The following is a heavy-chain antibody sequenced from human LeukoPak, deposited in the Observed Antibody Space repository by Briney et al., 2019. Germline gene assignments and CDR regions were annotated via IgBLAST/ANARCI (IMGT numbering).Heavy chain of an antibody. Sequence: PSETLSLTCTVSGGSISSYYWSWIRQPPGKGLEWIGEINHSGSTNYNPSLKSRVTISVDTSKNQFSLKLSSVTAADTAVYCCARGITMVRPLDLWGRGTLVTVSS. CDR1: GGSISSYY. CDR2: INHSGST. D-gene: IGHD3-10*01. J-gene: IGHJ2*01. V-gene: IGHV4-34*01. CDR3: ARGITMVRPLDL.